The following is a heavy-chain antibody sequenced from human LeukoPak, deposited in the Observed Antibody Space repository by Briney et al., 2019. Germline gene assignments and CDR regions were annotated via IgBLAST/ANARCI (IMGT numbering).Heavy chain of an antibody. Sequence: LSLTCTVSGGSISSGDYYWSWIRQPPGKGLEWVSNIRSNGDTVAYADSVKGRFTTSRDNAKNSLYLQMDSLRDEDTAVYYCVRDTFYAFDMWGQGTMVTVSS. CDR2: IRSNGDTV. J-gene: IGHJ3*02. V-gene: IGHV3-11*04. CDR1: GGSISSGDYY. D-gene: IGHD4-17*01. CDR3: VRDTFYAFDM.